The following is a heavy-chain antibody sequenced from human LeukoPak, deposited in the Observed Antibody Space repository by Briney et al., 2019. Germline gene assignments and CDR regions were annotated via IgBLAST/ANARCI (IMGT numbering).Heavy chain of an antibody. CDR1: GGSVSDYY. CDR3: ARHPEVAVVRYGMDV. D-gene: IGHD2-15*01. Sequence: PETLSLTCTVSGGSVSDYYWNWIRQPPGKGLEWIGYIHYRGTTMYSPSLKSRVSISVDTSNNQFSLKLSSVTAADTAVYYCARHPEVAVVRYGMDVWGQGTTVTVSS. V-gene: IGHV4-59*08. J-gene: IGHJ6*02. CDR2: IHYRGTT.